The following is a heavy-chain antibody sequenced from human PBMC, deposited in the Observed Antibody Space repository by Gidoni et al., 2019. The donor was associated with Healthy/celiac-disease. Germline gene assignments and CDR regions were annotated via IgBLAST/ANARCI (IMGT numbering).Heavy chain of an antibody. CDR1: GFTFSSYC. J-gene: IGHJ6*02. Sequence: QVQLVESGGGVVQTGGSLRLSCAASGFTFSSYCMHWVRQAPGKGLEWVAVIWYDGSNKYYADTVKGRFTSSRDNSKNTLYLQMNSLRAEDTAVYYCARDTITHGMDVWGQGTTVTVSS. D-gene: IGHD5-12*01. V-gene: IGHV3-33*01. CDR2: IWYDGSNK. CDR3: ARDTITHGMDV.